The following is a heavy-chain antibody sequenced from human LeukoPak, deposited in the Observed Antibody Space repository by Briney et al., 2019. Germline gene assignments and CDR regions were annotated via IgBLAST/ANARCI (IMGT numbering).Heavy chain of an antibody. V-gene: IGHV1-2*07. CDR1: GYTFTGHY. CDR2: IYPSSGDI. J-gene: IGHJ6*03. Sequence: GASVKVSCKASGYTFTGHYMHWVRQAPGQGLEWMGWIYPSSGDIDYSLIFEGRVTMTRDKSISTAYMELSRLRSDDTAVYYCARAAIAVAGDYNYHYMDVWGKGTTVTVSS. D-gene: IGHD6-19*01. CDR3: ARAAIAVAGDYNYHYMDV.